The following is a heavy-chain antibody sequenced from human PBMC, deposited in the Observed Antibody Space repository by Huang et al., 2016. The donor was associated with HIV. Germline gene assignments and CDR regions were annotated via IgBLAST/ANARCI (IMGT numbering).Heavy chain of an antibody. V-gene: IGHV3-30-3*01. CDR1: GFTLRTYA. D-gene: IGHD2-21*02. J-gene: IGHJ4*02. Sequence: QVQLVESGGGVVQPGRSLRLSCAASGFTLRTYAMHWVRQAPGKGLEGVAVTSSDGTNKFYSGSVKGRFSISRDNSKNTLYLQMNSLRTDDTAVYYCARDFYIGDSLTLDHWGQGTLVTVAS. CDR2: TSSDGTNK. CDR3: ARDFYIGDSLTLDH.